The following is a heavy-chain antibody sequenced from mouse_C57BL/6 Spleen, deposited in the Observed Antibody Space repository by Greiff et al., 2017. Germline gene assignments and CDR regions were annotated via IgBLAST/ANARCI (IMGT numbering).Heavy chain of an antibody. D-gene: IGHD2-5*01. CDR2: IDPEDGET. Sequence: VQLQQSGAELVKPGASVKLSCTASGFNIKDYYMHWVKQRTEQGLEWIGRIDPEDGETKYAPKFQGKATIPADTSSNTAYLQLSSLTSEDTAVYYCAGAYYSNYEHYYAMDYWGQGTSVTVSS. J-gene: IGHJ4*01. CDR1: GFNIKDYY. CDR3: AGAYYSNYEHYYAMDY. V-gene: IGHV14-2*01.